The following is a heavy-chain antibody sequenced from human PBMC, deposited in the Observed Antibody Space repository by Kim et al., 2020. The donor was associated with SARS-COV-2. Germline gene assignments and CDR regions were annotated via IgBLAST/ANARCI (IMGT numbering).Heavy chain of an antibody. J-gene: IGHJ4*02. D-gene: IGHD1-26*01. CDR3: ARDPTVHYHYLYYVDY. V-gene: IGHV3-30*01. Sequence: YVKGRITISRDNSKNTLYLKMDSLRAEDTAVYYCARDPTVHYHYLYYVDYWGQGTLVTVSS.